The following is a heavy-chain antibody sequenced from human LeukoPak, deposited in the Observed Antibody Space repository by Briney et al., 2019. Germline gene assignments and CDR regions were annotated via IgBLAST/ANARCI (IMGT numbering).Heavy chain of an antibody. V-gene: IGHV3-30-3*01. CDR1: GFPFSNYA. Sequence: GGSLRLSCAASGFPFSNYAMHWVRQAPGKGLEWVAVISFDGHNEYYADSVRGRFTISRDNSKKTVFLQMNSLRAEDTAVYYCSRGRVRPPFWFSPPPFYFDYWGQGTLVTVSS. D-gene: IGHD3-10*01. J-gene: IGHJ4*02. CDR3: SRGRVRPPFWFSPPPFYFDY. CDR2: ISFDGHNE.